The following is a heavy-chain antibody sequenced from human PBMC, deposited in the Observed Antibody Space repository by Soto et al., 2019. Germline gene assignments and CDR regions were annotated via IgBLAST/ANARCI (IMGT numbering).Heavy chain of an antibody. CDR2: IYPGDSDT. Sequence: RHMLGKGLEWIGIIYPGDSDTRYSPSFQGQVTISADKSISTAYLQWSSLKASDTAMYYFVRSYGAVGNLFSPCGQGTLV. CDR3: VRSYGAVGNLFSP. D-gene: IGHD2-8*02. V-gene: IGHV5-51*01. J-gene: IGHJ5*02.